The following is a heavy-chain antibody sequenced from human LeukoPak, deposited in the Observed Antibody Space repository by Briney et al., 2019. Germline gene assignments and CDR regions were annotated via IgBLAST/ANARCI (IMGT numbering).Heavy chain of an antibody. CDR2: IYYSGST. Sequence: SETLSLTCTASGGSISSSSYYWDWIRQPPGKGLEWIGSIYYSGSTYYNPSLKSRVTISVDTSKNQFSLKLSSVTAADTAVYYCARLERSIGYSGYGGFDPWGRGTLVTVSS. V-gene: IGHV4-39*01. D-gene: IGHD5-12*01. CDR3: ARLERSIGYSGYGGFDP. CDR1: GGSISSSSYY. J-gene: IGHJ5*02.